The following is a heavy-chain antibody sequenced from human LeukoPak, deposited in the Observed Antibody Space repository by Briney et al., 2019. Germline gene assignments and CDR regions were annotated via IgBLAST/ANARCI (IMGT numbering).Heavy chain of an antibody. CDR1: GGSISSGGYY. Sequence: KSSETLSLTCTVSGGSISSGGYYWSWIRQHPGKGLEWLVYIYYGVSTSYNPSLKSRVTISVDTSKNQFSLKLSSVTAADTAVYYCARGPPTTIFGVVIGFDPWGQGTLVTVSS. CDR2: IYYGVST. V-gene: IGHV4-31*03. D-gene: IGHD3-3*01. CDR3: ARGPPTTIFGVVIGFDP. J-gene: IGHJ5*02.